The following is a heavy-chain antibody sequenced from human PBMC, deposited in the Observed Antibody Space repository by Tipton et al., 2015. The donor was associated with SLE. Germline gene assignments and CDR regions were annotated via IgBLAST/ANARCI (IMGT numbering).Heavy chain of an antibody. CDR1: GDSISSRSYH. V-gene: IGHV4-39*01. CDR3: ARLSMAAAGADY. J-gene: IGHJ4*02. CDR2: IFYSGST. D-gene: IGHD6-13*01. Sequence: GSLRLSCTVSGDSISSRSYHWGWIRQPPGKGLEWIGSIFYSGSTSYNPSLQSRVTISVDTSKNQFSLKLRSVTAADTGVFYCARLSMAAAGADYWGQGTLVTVSS.